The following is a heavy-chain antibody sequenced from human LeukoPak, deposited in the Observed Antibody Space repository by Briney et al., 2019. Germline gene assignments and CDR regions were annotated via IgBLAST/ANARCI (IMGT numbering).Heavy chain of an antibody. CDR1: GYTFTSYD. V-gene: IGHV1-8*01. CDR3: ARGLDYDDSSGYVRYFDL. Sequence: ASVKVSCTASGYTFTSYDIYWVRQAPGQGLEWMGWMNPHSENTGYAQKFQGRVSMTRNTSTSTAYMDLSSLRSEDTAVYYCARGLDYDDSSGYVRYFDLWGRGTLVTVSS. J-gene: IGHJ2*01. D-gene: IGHD3-22*01. CDR2: MNPHSENT.